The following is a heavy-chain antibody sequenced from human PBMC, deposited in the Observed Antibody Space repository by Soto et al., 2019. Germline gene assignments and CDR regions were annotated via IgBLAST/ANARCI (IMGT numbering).Heavy chain of an antibody. CDR2: IFPVDSDT. D-gene: IGHD5-18*01. J-gene: IGHJ4*02. Sequence: PGESLKISCKASGYTFITSYWIAWVRQMPGKGLEWMGIIFPVDSDTTYSPSFQGQVTISADKSITTAYVQWSSLKASDTAMYYCAIRGYSYGYSFSYWGQGTLVTVSS. V-gene: IGHV5-51*01. CDR3: AIRGYSYGYSFSY. CDR1: GYTFITSYW.